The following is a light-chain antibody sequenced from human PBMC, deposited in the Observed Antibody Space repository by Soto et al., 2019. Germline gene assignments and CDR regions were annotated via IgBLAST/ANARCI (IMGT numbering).Light chain of an antibody. J-gene: IGKJ2*01. CDR1: HSDNIN. CDR2: AAS. CDR3: HQSNSLPYT. V-gene: IGKV3-15*01. Sequence: EIVMTQSPATLSLSLGERATLSCRARHSDNINVARYQQRPGQTPRVLLHAASTRATGVPHRFSGSSSETESTLTITRLQPEDFAVNYCHQSNSLPYTLRQPTKEDIK.